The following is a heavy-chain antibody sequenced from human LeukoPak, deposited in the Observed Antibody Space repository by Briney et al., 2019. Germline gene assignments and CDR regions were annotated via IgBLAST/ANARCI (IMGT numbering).Heavy chain of an antibody. D-gene: IGHD3-22*01. CDR1: GFTFSGYA. J-gene: IGHJ3*02. CDR3: AKVPLNPPDSSGYYYQDDAFDI. V-gene: IGHV3-30-3*01. Sequence: GGSLRLSCAASGFTFSGYAMHWVRQAPGKGLEWAAVISYDGSNKYYADSVKGRFTISRDNSKNTLYLQMNSLRAEDTAVYYCAKVPLNPPDSSGYYYQDDAFDIWGQGTMVTVSS. CDR2: ISYDGSNK.